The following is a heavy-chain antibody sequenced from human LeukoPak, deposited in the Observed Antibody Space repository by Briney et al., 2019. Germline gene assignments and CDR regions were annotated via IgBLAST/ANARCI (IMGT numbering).Heavy chain of an antibody. V-gene: IGHV3-30*04. J-gene: IGHJ4*02. Sequence: GGSLRLSCAASGFTFRGHAMHWVRQAPGKGLEWVAVISYAGGDTFYADSVKGRFSISRDNSKNTLYLHMNSLRLDDTAVYHCARDPGYDSRGYLPYYWGQGTLVTVSS. CDR1: GFTFRGHA. CDR3: ARDPGYDSRGYLPYY. D-gene: IGHD3-22*01. CDR2: ISYAGGDT.